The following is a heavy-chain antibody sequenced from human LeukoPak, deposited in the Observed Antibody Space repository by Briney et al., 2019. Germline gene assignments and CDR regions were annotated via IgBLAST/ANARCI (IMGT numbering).Heavy chain of an antibody. V-gene: IGHV3-23*01. Sequence: QPGGSLRLSCAASGFTFSSYGMSWVRQAPGKGLEWVSAISGSGGSTYYADSVKGRFTISRDNSKNTLYLQMNSLRAEDTAVYYCAKETVVPAAMGEDNYYYYYYMDVWGKGTTVTISS. CDR1: GFTFSSYG. J-gene: IGHJ6*03. CDR3: AKETVVPAAMGEDNYYYYYYMDV. CDR2: ISGSGGST. D-gene: IGHD2-2*01.